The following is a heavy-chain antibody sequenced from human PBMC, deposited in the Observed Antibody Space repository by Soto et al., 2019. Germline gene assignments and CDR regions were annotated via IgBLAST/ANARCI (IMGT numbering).Heavy chain of an antibody. V-gene: IGHV4-59*01. J-gene: IGHJ4*02. CDR1: GVSISSYF. CDR2: TYHRGST. D-gene: IGHD3-16*02. Sequence: SDTLSLTCSDFGVSISSYFWSWIRQPPGRGLEWIGYTYHRGSTNYSPSLKSRVAISLDTSENQFSLKVSSVTAADTAVYYCARIGGYHGPPDYWGQGTPVTVSS. CDR3: ARIGGYHGPPDY.